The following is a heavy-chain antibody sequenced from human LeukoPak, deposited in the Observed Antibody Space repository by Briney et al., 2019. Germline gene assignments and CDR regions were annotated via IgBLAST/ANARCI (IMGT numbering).Heavy chain of an antibody. CDR1: GYTFTSYD. CDR3: ARDLGQQLVENYFDY. V-gene: IGHV1-8*03. D-gene: IGHD6-13*01. J-gene: IGHJ4*02. CDR2: MNPNSGNT. Sequence: ASVKVSCKASGYTFTSYDINWVRQATGQGLEWMGWMNPNSGNTGYAQKFQGRVTITRNTSISTAYMELSSLRSEDTGVYYCARDLGQQLVENYFDYWGQGTLVTVSS.